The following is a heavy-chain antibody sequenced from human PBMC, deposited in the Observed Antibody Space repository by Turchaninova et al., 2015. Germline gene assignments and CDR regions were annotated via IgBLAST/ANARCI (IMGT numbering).Heavy chain of an antibody. Sequence: QVQLQQWGAGLLRPSATPSLACAVCGGSFSCYYRGWIRQPPGKGLEWIGEINHSGSTNYNPSLKSRVTISVDTSKNQFSLKLSSVTAADTAVYYCARGLGYSSGWYRGMGYWGQGTLVTVSS. D-gene: IGHD6-19*01. CDR3: ARGLGYSSGWYRGMGY. V-gene: IGHV4-34*01. CDR1: GGSFSCYY. CDR2: INHSGST. J-gene: IGHJ4*02.